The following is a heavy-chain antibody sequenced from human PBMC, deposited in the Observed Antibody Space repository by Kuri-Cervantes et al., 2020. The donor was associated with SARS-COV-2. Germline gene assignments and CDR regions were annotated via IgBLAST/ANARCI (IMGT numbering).Heavy chain of an antibody. D-gene: IGHD1-1*01. CDR1: GFIVSSNY. J-gene: IGHJ6*02. CDR3: ARDGATLGAWKYYYYGMDV. V-gene: IGHV3-33*08. Sequence: GESLKISCAASGFIVSSNYMSWVRQAPGKGLEWVAVIWYDGSNKYYADSVKGRFTISRDNSKNTLYLQMNSLRAEDTAVYNCARDGATLGAWKYYYYGMDVWGQGTTVTVSS. CDR2: IWYDGSNK.